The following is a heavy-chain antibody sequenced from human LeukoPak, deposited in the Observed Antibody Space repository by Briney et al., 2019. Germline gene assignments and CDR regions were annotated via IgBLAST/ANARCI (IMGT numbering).Heavy chain of an antibody. CDR1: GFTFSSYG. J-gene: IGHJ4*02. Sequence: GGTLRLSCAASGFTFSSYGMSWVRQAPGKGLEWVSAISGSGGSTYYADSVKGRFTISRDNSKNTLYLQMNSLRAEDTAVYYCAKEALDSSGYFSYFDYWGQGTLVTVSS. CDR3: AKEALDSSGYFSYFDY. D-gene: IGHD3-22*01. CDR2: ISGSGGST. V-gene: IGHV3-23*01.